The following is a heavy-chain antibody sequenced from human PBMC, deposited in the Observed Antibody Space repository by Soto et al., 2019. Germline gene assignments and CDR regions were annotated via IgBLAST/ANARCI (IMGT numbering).Heavy chain of an antibody. Sequence: QLQLQESGPGLVKPSETLSLTCTVSGGSISSSSYYWGWIRQPPGKGLEWIGSIYYSGSTYYNPSLKGRVTISVDTSKNQFSLKLSSVTAADTAVYYCARRVYSGSYPAHFDYWGQGTLLTVSS. D-gene: IGHD1-26*01. CDR3: ARRVYSGSYPAHFDY. CDR2: IYYSGST. J-gene: IGHJ4*02. V-gene: IGHV4-39*01. CDR1: GGSISSSSYY.